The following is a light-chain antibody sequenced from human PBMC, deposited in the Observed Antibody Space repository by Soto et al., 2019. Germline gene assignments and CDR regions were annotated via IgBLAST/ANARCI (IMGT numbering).Light chain of an antibody. CDR2: NTN. CDR1: TGAVTSSHY. J-gene: IGLJ2*01. CDR3: LLFYSGPRV. Sequence: QAVVTQEPSLTVSPGGTVTLTCGSSTGAVTSSHYPYWFQQRPGQAPRTLIYNTNNKHSWTPARFSGSLLGGKAALTLSGAQPEEEADYYCLLFYSGPRVFGGGTKLTVL. V-gene: IGLV7-46*01.